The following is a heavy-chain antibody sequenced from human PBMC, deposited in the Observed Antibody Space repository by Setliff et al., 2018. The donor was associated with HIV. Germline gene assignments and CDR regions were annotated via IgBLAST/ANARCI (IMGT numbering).Heavy chain of an antibody. CDR1: GDTDFY. J-gene: IGHJ4*02. D-gene: IGHD3-10*01. V-gene: IGHV4-4*09. CDR2: IHASGKT. CDR3: AGSHFAFITTDGTVGLFFKS. Sequence: SETLSLTCTVSGDTDFYWNWIRQPPGKGLEWIGYIHASGKTNYNPSLKSRVTISLDTSKMQFSLHLTSVTAADTAVYYCAGSHFAFITTDGTVGLFFKSWGQGTQVTVSS.